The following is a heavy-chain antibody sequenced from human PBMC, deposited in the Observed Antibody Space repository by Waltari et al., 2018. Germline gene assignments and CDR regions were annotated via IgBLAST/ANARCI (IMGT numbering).Heavy chain of an antibody. CDR1: GGSISSSSYY. CDR2: IYYSGST. J-gene: IGHJ4*02. D-gene: IGHD3-16*01. Sequence: QLQLQESGPGLVKPSETLSLTCTVSGGSISSSSYYWGWIRQPPGKGLEWIGSIYYSGSTYYNPSLKSRVTISVDTSKNQFSLKLSSVTAADTAVYYCARLARNVFYVDYWGQGTLVTVSS. V-gene: IGHV4-39*07. CDR3: ARLARNVFYVDY.